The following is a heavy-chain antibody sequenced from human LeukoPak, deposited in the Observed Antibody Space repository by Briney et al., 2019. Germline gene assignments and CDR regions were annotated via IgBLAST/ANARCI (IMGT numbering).Heavy chain of an antibody. V-gene: IGHV3-7*01. CDR2: INQDGSEK. CDR1: GFTFSSLW. Sequence: PGGSLRLSCAASGFTFSSLWMTWVRQAPGKGLEWVANINQDGSEKYSVDSVKGRFTISRDNAKNSVFLQMNSLTVEDTAVYYCARDGGVSGYDLLDYWGQGTLVTVSS. J-gene: IGHJ4*02. D-gene: IGHD5-12*01. CDR3: ARDGGVSGYDLLDY.